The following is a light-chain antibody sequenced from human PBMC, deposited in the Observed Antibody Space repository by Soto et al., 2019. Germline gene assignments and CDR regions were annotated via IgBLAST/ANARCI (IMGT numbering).Light chain of an antibody. CDR2: GAS. V-gene: IGKV3-15*01. CDR3: QQYNNWPPVT. J-gene: IGKJ4*01. CDR1: QSVSSN. Sequence: EIVMTHSLATLSVSPCERATLSFSASQSVSSNLAWYQQKPGQDPRLLIYGASTRATGIPARFSGSGSGTEFTLTISSLQSEDFAVYYCQQYNNWPPVTFGGGTKVDI.